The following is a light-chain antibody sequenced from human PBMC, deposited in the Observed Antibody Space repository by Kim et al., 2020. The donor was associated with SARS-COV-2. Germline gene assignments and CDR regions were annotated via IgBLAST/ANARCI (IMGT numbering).Light chain of an antibody. CDR2: DVT. V-gene: IGLV2-14*01. CDR3: NSYTTSSTYV. J-gene: IGLJ1*01. CDR1: ISDVGFYDY. Sequence: QSALTQSASVSGSPGQSITISCTGTISDVGFYDYVSWYQQHPGKAPKLLIHDVTDRPSGVSDRFSGSKSGNTASLTISGLQAEDEGDYYCNSYTTSSTYVFGTGTKVTVL.